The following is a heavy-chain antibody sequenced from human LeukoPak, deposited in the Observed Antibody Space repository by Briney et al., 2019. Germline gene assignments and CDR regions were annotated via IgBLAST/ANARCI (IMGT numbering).Heavy chain of an antibody. CDR2: ISYDGSNK. Sequence: PGGSLRLSCAASGFTFDDYAMHWVRQAPGKGLEWVAVISYDGSNKYYADSVKGRFTISRDNSKNTLYLQMNSLRAEDTAVYYCARSRWLQLNYYYYYMDVWGKGTTVTVSS. CDR3: ARSRWLQLNYYYYYMDV. J-gene: IGHJ6*03. V-gene: IGHV3-30*04. D-gene: IGHD5-24*01. CDR1: GFTFDDYA.